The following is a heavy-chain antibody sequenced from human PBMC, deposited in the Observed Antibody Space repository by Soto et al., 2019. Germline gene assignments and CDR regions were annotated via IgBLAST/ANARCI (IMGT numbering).Heavy chain of an antibody. J-gene: IGHJ6*03. D-gene: IGHD2-15*01. CDR2: IWYDGSNK. CDR1: GFTFSSYG. CDR3: ARGSGYCSGGSCYSAGLYYYYMDV. V-gene: IGHV3-33*01. Sequence: GGSLRLSCAASGFTFSSYGMHWVRQAPGKGLEWVAVIWYDGSNKYYADSVKGRFTISRDNSKNTLYLQMNSLRAEDTAVYYLARGSGYCSGGSCYSAGLYYYYMDVWGKGTTVTVSS.